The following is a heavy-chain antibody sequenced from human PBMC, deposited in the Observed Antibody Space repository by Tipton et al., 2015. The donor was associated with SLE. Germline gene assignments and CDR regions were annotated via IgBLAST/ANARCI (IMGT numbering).Heavy chain of an antibody. CDR3: ARDRRDFWGGPGGVYYYYYYMDV. CDR2: LYHSGSA. V-gene: IGHV4-38-2*02. CDR1: SHSLSSGFY. D-gene: IGHD3-3*01. J-gene: IGHJ6*03. Sequence: GLVKPSETLSLTCAVSSHSLSSGFYWGWIRQPPGKGLEWIANLYHSGSANYNPSLKSRVTISVDKSKNQFSLKLSSVTAADTAVYYCARDRRDFWGGPGGVYYYYYYMDVWGKGTTVTVSS.